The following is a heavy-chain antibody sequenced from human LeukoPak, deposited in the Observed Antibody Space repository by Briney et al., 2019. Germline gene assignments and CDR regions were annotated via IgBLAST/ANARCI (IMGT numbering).Heavy chain of an antibody. CDR3: AKESFDWLPGRAHWFDP. Sequence: GESLKISCKGSGYNFTNYWIGWVRQMPGKGLEWMGIIYPGDSDTTYSPSFQGQVTISADKSISTAYLQWSSLKASDTAMYYCAKESFDWLPGRAHWFDPWGQGTLVTVSS. V-gene: IGHV5-51*01. D-gene: IGHD3-9*01. CDR1: GYNFTNYW. J-gene: IGHJ5*02. CDR2: IYPGDSDT.